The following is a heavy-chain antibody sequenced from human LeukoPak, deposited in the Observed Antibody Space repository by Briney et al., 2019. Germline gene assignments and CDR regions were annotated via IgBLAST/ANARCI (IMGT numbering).Heavy chain of an antibody. CDR3: AKYFGGHYGGTPYYYYGMDV. J-gene: IGHJ6*02. V-gene: IGHV3-30-3*02. Sequence: GGSLRLSCAASGFTFSSYAMHWVRQAPGKGLEWVAVISYDGSNKYYEESVKGRFTISRDNSKNTLYLQMNSLRAEDTAVYYCAKYFGGHYGGTPYYYYGMDVWGQGTTVTVSS. D-gene: IGHD4-23*01. CDR2: ISYDGSNK. CDR1: GFTFSSYA.